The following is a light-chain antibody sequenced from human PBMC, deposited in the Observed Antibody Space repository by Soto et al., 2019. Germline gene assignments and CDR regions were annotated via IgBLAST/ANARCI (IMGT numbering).Light chain of an antibody. Sequence: QSALTQPPSASGSPGQSVTISCTGTSSDVGGSTYVSWYQQHPGKAPKLMIYEVSKRPSGVPDRFSGSKSGNTASLTVSGLQAEDEADYYCSSYAGSSNMIFGGRTKLTVL. V-gene: IGLV2-8*01. CDR2: EVS. CDR3: SSYAGSSNMI. J-gene: IGLJ2*01. CDR1: SSDVGGSTY.